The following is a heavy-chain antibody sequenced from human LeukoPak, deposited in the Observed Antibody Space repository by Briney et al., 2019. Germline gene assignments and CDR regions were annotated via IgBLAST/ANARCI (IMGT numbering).Heavy chain of an antibody. J-gene: IGHJ1*01. Sequence: SETLSLTCTVSGGSISSGSYYWSWIRQPAGKGLEWIGRIYTSGSTNYNPSLKSRVTISVDTSKNQFSLKLSSVTAADTAVYYCARDLYSIPGGFQHWGQGTLVTVSS. D-gene: IGHD6-13*01. V-gene: IGHV4-61*02. CDR1: GGSISSGSYY. CDR3: ARDLYSIPGGFQH. CDR2: IYTSGST.